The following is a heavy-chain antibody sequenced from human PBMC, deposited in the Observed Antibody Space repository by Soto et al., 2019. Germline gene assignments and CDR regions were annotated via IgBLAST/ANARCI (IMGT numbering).Heavy chain of an antibody. J-gene: IGHJ4*02. CDR1: GGSILNGGHY. D-gene: IGHD4-17*01. CDR3: AIDSYGGMLDF. Sequence: PSETLSLTCFVSGGSILNGGHYWTWIRQPPGKGLEWIGRIFFSGNTHYNPALKSRLTFSLDTAKNQFSLKLTSVTAADTAIYYCAIDSYGGMLDFRGPGTLVTVSS. V-gene: IGHV4-31*03. CDR2: IFFSGNT.